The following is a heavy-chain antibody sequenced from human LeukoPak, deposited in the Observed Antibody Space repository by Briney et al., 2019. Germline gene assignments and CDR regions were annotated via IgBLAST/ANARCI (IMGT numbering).Heavy chain of an antibody. CDR1: GGSISGYY. Sequence: SETLSLTCTVSGGSISGYYWSWIRQPPGKGLEWIGYIYYSGSTNYNPSLKSRVTISVDTSKNQFSLKLSSVTAADTAVYYCARWSVEESSSSDYFDYWGQGTLVTVSS. CDR3: ARWSVEESSSSDYFDY. CDR2: IYYSGST. D-gene: IGHD6-6*01. J-gene: IGHJ4*02. V-gene: IGHV4-59*01.